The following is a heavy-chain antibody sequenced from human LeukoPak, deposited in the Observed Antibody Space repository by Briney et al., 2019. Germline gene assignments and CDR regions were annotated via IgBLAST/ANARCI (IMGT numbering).Heavy chain of an antibody. CDR2: IIPIFGTA. D-gene: IGHD5-12*01. Sequence: ASVKVSCKASGGTFSSYAISWVRQAPGQGLEWMGGIIPIFGTANYAQKFQGRVTITTDESTSTAYMELSSLRSEDTAVYYCARETYSGYAFHYWGQGTLVTVSS. CDR1: GGTFSSYA. CDR3: ARETYSGYAFHY. J-gene: IGHJ4*02. V-gene: IGHV1-69*05.